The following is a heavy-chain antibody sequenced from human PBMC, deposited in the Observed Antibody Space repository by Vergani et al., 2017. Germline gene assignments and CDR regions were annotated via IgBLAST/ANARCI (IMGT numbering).Heavy chain of an antibody. J-gene: IGHJ4*02. Sequence: QVQLQESGPGLVKPSETQSLTCTVSGGSISSYCWSWIRQPPGKGLEWIGYIYYNGNTNYNPSLKSRVTISVDTSKNQFSLKLSSVTAADTAVYYCARDGESGDLGYWGQGTLVTVSS. V-gene: IGHV4-59*01. CDR2: IYYNGNT. D-gene: IGHD1-26*01. CDR3: ARDGESGDLGY. CDR1: GGSISSYC.